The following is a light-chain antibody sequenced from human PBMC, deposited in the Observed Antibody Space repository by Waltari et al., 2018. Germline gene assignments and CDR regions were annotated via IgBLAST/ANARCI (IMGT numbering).Light chain of an antibody. Sequence: EIVMTQSPATLSVSPGERATLSCRASQSVSSNLAWYQQKPGQAPRLLIYGASTRATGIPARFSGSGSWTEFTLTISSLQSEDFAVYYCQQYNNWPQRTFGQGTRLEIK. J-gene: IGKJ5*01. V-gene: IGKV3-15*01. CDR1: QSVSSN. CDR3: QQYNNWPQRT. CDR2: GAS.